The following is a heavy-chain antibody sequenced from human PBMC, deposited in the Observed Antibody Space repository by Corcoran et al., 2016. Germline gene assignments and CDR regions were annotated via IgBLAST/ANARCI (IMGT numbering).Heavy chain of an antibody. Sequence: QVQLQQSGPGLVKPSQTLSLTCAISGDNVSSNSAAWNWIRQSPSRGLEWLGRTYYRSSWYNEYALSVKSRITINPDTSKNQISLQLNSVTPEDTTVYYCAEDQSASLDQWGQGTLVTVSS. V-gene: IGHV6-1*01. CDR1: GDNVSSNSAA. CDR3: AEDQSASLDQ. CDR2: TYYRSSWYN. D-gene: IGHD3-3*01. J-gene: IGHJ4*02.